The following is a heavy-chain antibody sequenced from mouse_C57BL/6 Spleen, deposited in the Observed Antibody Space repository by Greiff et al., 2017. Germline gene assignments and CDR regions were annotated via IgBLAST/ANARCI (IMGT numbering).Heavy chain of an antibody. CDR2: IYPGDGDT. Sequence: QVHVKQSGAELVKPGASVKISCKASGYAFSSYWMNWVKQRPGKGLEWIGQIYPGDGDTNYNGKFKGKATLTADKSSSTAYMQLSSLTSEDSAVYFCARSELGRGGYYYAMDYWGQGTSVTVSS. V-gene: IGHV1-80*01. CDR3: ARSELGRGGYYYAMDY. D-gene: IGHD4-1*01. J-gene: IGHJ4*01. CDR1: GYAFSSYW.